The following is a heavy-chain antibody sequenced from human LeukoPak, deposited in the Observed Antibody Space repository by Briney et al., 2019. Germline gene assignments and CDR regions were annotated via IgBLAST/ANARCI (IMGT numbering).Heavy chain of an antibody. J-gene: IGHJ6*03. D-gene: IGHD3-3*01. CDR3: AKNVAEADYDFWSGYYYYYYMDV. CDR2: IFYRGST. V-gene: IGHV4-39*07. Sequence: SETLSLTCTVSDGSINTPNYYWGWLRQPPGKGLEWIGNIFYRGSTYYGPSLKSRVTISLDTSKNQFSLNLNSVTTADTAVYYCAKNVAEADYDFWSGYYYYYYMDVWGKGTTVTVSS. CDR1: DGSINTPNYY.